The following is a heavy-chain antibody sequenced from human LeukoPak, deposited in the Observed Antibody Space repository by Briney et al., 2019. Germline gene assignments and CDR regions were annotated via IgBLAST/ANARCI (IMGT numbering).Heavy chain of an antibody. CDR2: IYYSGST. D-gene: IGHD1-14*01. J-gene: IGHJ6*04. CDR3: ARVTARRGYYYYGMDV. V-gene: IGHV4-59*01. CDR1: VDSLSRYY. Sequence: PSETLSLTCTVSVDSLSRYYWSCIPHPPGKGLEWIGYIYYSGSTNYNPSLKSRVTISVDTSKNQFSLKLSSVTAADTAVYYCARVTARRGYYYYGMDVWGEGGTVTASS.